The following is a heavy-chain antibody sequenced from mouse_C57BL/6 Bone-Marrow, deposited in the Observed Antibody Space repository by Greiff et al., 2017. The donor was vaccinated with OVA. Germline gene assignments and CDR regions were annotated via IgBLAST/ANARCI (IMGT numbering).Heavy chain of an antibody. CDR1: GYTFTSYW. CDR3: ARKDSSGYDYAMDY. CDR2: IHPNSGST. D-gene: IGHD3-2*02. J-gene: IGHJ4*01. V-gene: IGHV1-64*01. Sequence: QVQLQQPGAELVKPGASVKLSCKASGYTFTSYWMHWVKQRPGQGLEWIGMIHPNSGSTNYNEKFKSKATLTVDKSSSTAYMQLSSLTSEDSAVYYCARKDSSGYDYAMDYWGQGTSVTVSS.